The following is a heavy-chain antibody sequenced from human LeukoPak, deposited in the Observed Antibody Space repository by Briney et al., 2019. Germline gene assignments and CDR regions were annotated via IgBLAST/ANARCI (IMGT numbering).Heavy chain of an antibody. D-gene: IGHD3-22*01. V-gene: IGHV4-4*07. CDR1: DASISSYY. Sequence: SETLSLTCTVSDASISSYYWSWIRQPAGKGLEWIGRIYISGSTNYNPSLKSRVTMPVGTSKTQFSLKLSSVTAADTAVYYCARASYDSSGYYYFDYWGQGTLVTVSS. CDR2: IYISGST. CDR3: ARASYDSSGYYYFDY. J-gene: IGHJ4*02.